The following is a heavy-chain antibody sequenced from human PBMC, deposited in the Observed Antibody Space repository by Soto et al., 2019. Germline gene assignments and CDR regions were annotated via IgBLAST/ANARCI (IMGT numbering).Heavy chain of an antibody. V-gene: IGHV1-69*13. Sequence: GASVKVSFKASGGTFSSYAISWVRQAPGQGLEWMGGIIPIFGTANYAQKFQGRVTITADESTSTAYMELSSLRSEDTAVYYCARTVEQLVHSYYYGMDVWGQGTTVTVSS. CDR3: ARTVEQLVHSYYYGMDV. CDR1: GGTFSSYA. D-gene: IGHD6-6*01. J-gene: IGHJ6*02. CDR2: IIPIFGTA.